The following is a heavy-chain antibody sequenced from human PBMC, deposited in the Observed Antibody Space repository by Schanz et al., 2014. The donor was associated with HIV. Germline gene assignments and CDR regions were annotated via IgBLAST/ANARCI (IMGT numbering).Heavy chain of an antibody. D-gene: IGHD3-10*01. Sequence: EVQLLESGGGLVQPGGSLRLSCAVSGFTITSYGMSWIRQAPGKGLEWVSCIRSRGYIVHYADSVKGRFTISRDNAKNSLYLQMNSLRAEDTAVYYCARSGSGMDVWGQGTTVTVSS. CDR3: ARSGSGMDV. V-gene: IGHV3-48*04. J-gene: IGHJ6*02. CDR1: GFTITSYG. CDR2: IRSRGYIV.